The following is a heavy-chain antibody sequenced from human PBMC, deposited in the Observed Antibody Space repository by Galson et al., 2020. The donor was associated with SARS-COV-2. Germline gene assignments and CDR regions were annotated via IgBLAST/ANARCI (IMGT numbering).Heavy chain of an antibody. CDR2: IDPSGGTT. CDR3: ARDTVKASYHYYGMDV. D-gene: IGHD4-17*01. CDR1: GYTFTNYY. V-gene: IGHV1-46*01. Sequence: ASVKVSCKASGYTFTNYYMHWVRQAPGQGLEWMGIIDPSGGTTTYAQKFQGRVTMTRDTSTSTVYMELTSLTSEDTAVYYCARDTVKASYHYYGMDVWGQGTTVTVSS. J-gene: IGHJ6*02.